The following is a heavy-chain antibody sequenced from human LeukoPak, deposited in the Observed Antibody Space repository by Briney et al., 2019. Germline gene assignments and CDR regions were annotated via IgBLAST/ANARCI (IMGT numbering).Heavy chain of an antibody. V-gene: IGHV3-15*01. J-gene: IGHJ4*02. CDR3: TTVHYGDYDDLDY. D-gene: IGHD4-17*01. CDR2: IKSKTNGETT. CDR1: VFTFSNAW. Sequence: GGSLRLSCAASVFTFSNAWMTWVRPAPGKGLEWVGRIKSKTNGETTDYAAPVKGRFSISRDDSKNTVYLQMNSLKSEDTAVYYCTTVHYGDYDDLDYWGQGTLVTVSS.